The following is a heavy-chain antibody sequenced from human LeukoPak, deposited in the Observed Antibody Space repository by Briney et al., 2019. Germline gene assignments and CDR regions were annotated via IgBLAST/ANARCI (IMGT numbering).Heavy chain of an antibody. CDR2: IKGDGIST. J-gene: IGHJ4*02. CDR3: AKDREYYYGIPDDY. CDR1: GFDFSSNW. Sequence: GGSLRLSCAASGFDFSSNWMHWVRHAPGQGLVWVSRIKGDGISTNYADSVKGRFTISRDIAKNTLYLQMNSLRAEDTAVYYCAKDREYYYGIPDDYWGQGTLVTVSS. V-gene: IGHV3-74*01. D-gene: IGHD3-10*01.